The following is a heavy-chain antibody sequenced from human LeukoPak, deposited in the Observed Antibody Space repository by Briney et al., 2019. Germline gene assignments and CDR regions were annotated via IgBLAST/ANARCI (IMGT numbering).Heavy chain of an antibody. CDR3: VSVGYNYGFGFGY. D-gene: IGHD5-18*01. Sequence: GGSLRLSCAASGFTFSSYEMNWVRQAPGKGLEWVSYISSSGSSIYYADSMKGRFTISRDNAENSLYLQMNSLRAEDTAVYYCVSVGYNYGFGFGYWGQGTLVTASS. CDR1: GFTFSSYE. V-gene: IGHV3-48*03. J-gene: IGHJ4*02. CDR2: ISSSGSSI.